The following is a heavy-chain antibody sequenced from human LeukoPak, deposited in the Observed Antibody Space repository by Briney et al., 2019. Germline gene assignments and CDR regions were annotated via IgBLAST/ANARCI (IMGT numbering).Heavy chain of an antibody. CDR2: IDHSGST. D-gene: IGHD2-15*01. V-gene: IGHV4-38-2*02. J-gene: IGHJ6*03. Sequence: PSETLSLTCTVSGYSISSGYYWGWIRQPPGKGLEWTGSIDHSGSTYYNPSLKSRITISVDTSKNQFSLKLSSVTAADTAVYYCARSVEGYCSGGSCYSYYYYMDVWGKGTTVTVSS. CDR1: GYSISSGYY. CDR3: ARSVEGYCSGGSCYSYYYYMDV.